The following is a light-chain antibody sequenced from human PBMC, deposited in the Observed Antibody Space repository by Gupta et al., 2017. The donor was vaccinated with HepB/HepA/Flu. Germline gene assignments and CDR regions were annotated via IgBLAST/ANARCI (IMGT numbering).Light chain of an antibody. CDR3: QQYYSVLRT. J-gene: IGKJ1*01. CDR2: WAS. Sequence: LGERATINCKSSQNILFSSNNKNYLAWYQQKPGQPPKLLISWASTRESGVPDRFSGSGSGTDFTLTISSLQAEDVAVYYCQQYYSVLRTVGQGTKVEIK. V-gene: IGKV4-1*01. CDR1: QNILFSSNNKNY.